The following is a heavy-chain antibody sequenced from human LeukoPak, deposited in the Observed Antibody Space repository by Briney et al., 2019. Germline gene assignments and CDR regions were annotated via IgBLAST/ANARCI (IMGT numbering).Heavy chain of an antibody. V-gene: IGHV4-39*07. CDR2: INHSGST. J-gene: IGHJ5*02. CDR1: GGSVSSSSYY. CDR3: ARDKITIFGVHGWCWFDP. D-gene: IGHD3-3*01. Sequence: SETLSLTCTVSGGSVSSSSYYWGWIRQPPGKGLEWIGEINHSGSTNYNPSLKSRVTISVDTSKNQFSLKLSSVTAADTAVYYCARDKITIFGVHGWCWFDPWGQGTLVTVSS.